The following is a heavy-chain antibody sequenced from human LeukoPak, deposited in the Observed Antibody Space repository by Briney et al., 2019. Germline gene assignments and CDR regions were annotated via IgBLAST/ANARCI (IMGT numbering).Heavy chain of an antibody. CDR1: GGSFSGYY. J-gene: IGHJ4*02. V-gene: IGHV4-59*08. CDR3: AAGYSSGWYGY. D-gene: IGHD6-19*01. CDR2: IYYSGST. Sequence: SETLSLTCAVYGGSFSGYYWSWIRQPPGKGLEWIGYIYYSGSTNYNPSLKSRVTISVDTSKNQFSLKLSSVTAADTAVYYCAAGYSSGWYGYWGQGTLVTVSS.